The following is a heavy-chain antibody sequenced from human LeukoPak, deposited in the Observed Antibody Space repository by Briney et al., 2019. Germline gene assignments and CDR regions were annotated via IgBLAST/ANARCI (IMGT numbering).Heavy chain of an antibody. CDR1: GYTFTGYY. CDR3: ARAPLGGMVYAIVHAFDI. Sequence: ASVKVSCKASGYTFTGYYMHWVRQAPGQGLEWMGRINPNSGGTNYAQKFQGRVTITADKSTSTAYMELSSLRSEDTAVYYCARAPLGGMVYAIVHAFDIWGQGTMVTVSS. J-gene: IGHJ3*02. CDR2: INPNSGGT. V-gene: IGHV1-2*06. D-gene: IGHD2-8*01.